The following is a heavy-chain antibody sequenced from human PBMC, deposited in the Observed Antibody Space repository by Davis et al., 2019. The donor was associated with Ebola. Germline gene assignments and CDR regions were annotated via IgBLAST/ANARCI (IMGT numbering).Heavy chain of an antibody. CDR1: GFTFSSYA. CDR2: IYSGGST. CDR3: ARELRDDSSGYPSGSFDY. Sequence: PGGSLRLSCAASGFTFSSYAMSWVRQAPGKGLEWVSVIYSGGSTYYADSVKGRFTISRDNSKNTLYLQMNSLRAEDTAVYYCARELRDDSSGYPSGSFDYWGQGTLVTVSS. V-gene: IGHV3-66*02. D-gene: IGHD3-22*01. J-gene: IGHJ4*02.